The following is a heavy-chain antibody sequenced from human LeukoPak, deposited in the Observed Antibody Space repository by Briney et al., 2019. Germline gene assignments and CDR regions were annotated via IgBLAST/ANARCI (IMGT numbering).Heavy chain of an antibody. V-gene: IGHV3-20*01. D-gene: IGHD3-16*02. CDR1: GFTFDDYG. CDR2: INWNGGST. J-gene: IGHJ3*02. Sequence: GGSLRLSCAASGFTFDDYGMSWVRHAPGKGLEWVSGINWNGGSTGYADSVKGRFTISRGNAKNSLYLQMNSLRAEDTALYHCARDLRPYYDYVWGSYRPDAFDIWGQGTMVTVSS. CDR3: ARDLRPYYDYVWGSYRPDAFDI.